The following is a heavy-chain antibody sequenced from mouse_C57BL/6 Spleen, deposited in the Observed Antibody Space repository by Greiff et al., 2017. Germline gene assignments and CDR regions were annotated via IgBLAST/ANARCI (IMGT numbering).Heavy chain of an antibody. Sequence: VQLQQSGPELVKPGASVKIPCKASGYTFTDYNMDWVKQSHGKSLEWIGDINPNNGGTIYNQKFKGKATLTVDKSSSTAYMELRSLTSEDTAVYYCARSRYYGSSYENAMDYWGQGTSVTVSS. CDR2: INPNNGGT. D-gene: IGHD1-1*01. CDR3: ARSRYYGSSYENAMDY. V-gene: IGHV1-18*01. CDR1: GYTFTDYN. J-gene: IGHJ4*01.